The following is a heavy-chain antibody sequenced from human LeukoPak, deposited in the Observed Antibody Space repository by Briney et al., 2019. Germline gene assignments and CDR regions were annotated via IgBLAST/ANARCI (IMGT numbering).Heavy chain of an antibody. D-gene: IGHD2-21*01. J-gene: IGHJ4*02. CDR3: AKAPVTSCRGAYCYPFDS. V-gene: IGHV4-4*07. CDR1: GGSINNYY. CDR2: ISASGTN. Sequence: PSETLSLTCTVSGGSINNYYWAWIRQPAGKELEWIGRISASGTNRYNPSLKSRVTMSVDTSQNQFSLKVASVTAADAAVYFCAKAPVTSCRGAYCYPFDSWGQGTLVTVSS.